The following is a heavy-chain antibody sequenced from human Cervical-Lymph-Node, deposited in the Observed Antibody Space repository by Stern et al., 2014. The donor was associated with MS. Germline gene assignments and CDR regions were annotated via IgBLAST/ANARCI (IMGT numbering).Heavy chain of an antibody. J-gene: IGHJ6*02. D-gene: IGHD1-1*01. V-gene: IGHV1-69*01. Sequence: PLGRSGGGVKKPGSSQKISCKASGGTLSSYGLSLVRQAPGQGLEWRGGIIPIFGTPNYAQKFQGRVTITADESTSTAYMELSSLRTEDTAVYSCAGLNSAYYYGMDVWGQGTTVTVS. CDR3: AGLNSAYYYGMDV. CDR1: GGTLSSYG. CDR2: IIPIFGTP.